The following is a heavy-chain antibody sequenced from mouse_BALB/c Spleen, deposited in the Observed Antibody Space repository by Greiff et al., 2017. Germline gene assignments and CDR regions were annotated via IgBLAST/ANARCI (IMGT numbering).Heavy chain of an antibody. CDR2: ISDGGSYT. Sequence: EVQVVESGGGLVKPGGSLKLSCAASGFTFSDYYMYWVRQTPEKRLEWVATISDGGSYTYYPDSVKGRFTISRDNAKNNLYLQMSSLKSEDTAMYYCARVPAYYGTTAWFAYWGQGTLVTVSA. D-gene: IGHD1-1*01. CDR3: ARVPAYYGTTAWFAY. V-gene: IGHV5-4*02. J-gene: IGHJ3*01. CDR1: GFTFSDYY.